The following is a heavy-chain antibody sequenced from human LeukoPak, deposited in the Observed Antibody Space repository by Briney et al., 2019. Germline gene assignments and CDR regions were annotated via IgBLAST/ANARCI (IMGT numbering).Heavy chain of an antibody. V-gene: IGHV3-21*01. CDR1: GFTFSSYS. Sequence: GGSLRLSCAASGFTFSSYSMNWVRQAPGKGLEWVSSISSSSSYIYYADSVKGRFTISRDNAKNSLYLQMNSLRAEDTAVYYCARVGCSSTSCYSEFDYWGQGTLVTVSS. CDR3: ARVGCSSTSCYSEFDY. D-gene: IGHD2-2*01. CDR2: ISSSSSYI. J-gene: IGHJ4*02.